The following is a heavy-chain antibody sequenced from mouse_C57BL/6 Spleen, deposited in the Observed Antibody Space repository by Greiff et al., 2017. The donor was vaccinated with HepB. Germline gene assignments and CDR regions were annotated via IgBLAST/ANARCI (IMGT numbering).Heavy chain of an antibody. CDR1: GYTFTSYW. J-gene: IGHJ1*03. CDR2: IYPSDSET. V-gene: IGHV1-61*01. CDR3: ARGWLPWYFDV. Sequence: VQLQQPGAELVRPGSSVKLSCKASGYTFTSYWMDWVKQRPGQGLEWIGNIYPSDSETHYNQKFKDKATLTVDKSSSTAYMQLSSLTSEDSAVYYCARGWLPWYFDVWGTGTTVTVSS. D-gene: IGHD2-3*01.